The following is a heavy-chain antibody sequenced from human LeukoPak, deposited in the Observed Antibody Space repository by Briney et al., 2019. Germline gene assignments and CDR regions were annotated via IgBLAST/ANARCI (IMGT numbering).Heavy chain of an antibody. D-gene: IGHD1-14*01. J-gene: IGHJ1*01. CDR1: GFTFSRYT. CDR2: ISSSGSYI. V-gene: IGHV3-21*04. Sequence: KPGGSLRLSCAASGFTFSRYTMNWVRQAPGKGLEWVSSISSSGSYIYYADSVKGRFTISRDNSKNTVYLQMNSLRAEDTAVYYCTGDVYQHWGQGTLVTVSS. CDR3: TGDVYQH.